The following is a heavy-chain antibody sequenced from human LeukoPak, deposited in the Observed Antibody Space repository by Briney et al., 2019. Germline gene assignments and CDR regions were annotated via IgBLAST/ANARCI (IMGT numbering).Heavy chain of an antibody. CDR3: ANAPRKLELRAY. Sequence: GRSLRLSCAASGFTFSTYAMHWVRQAPGKGLEWVAVISYDGSNKYYADSVKGRFTISRDNSKNTLYLQMNTLRAEDTALYYCANAPRKLELRAYWGQGTLVTVSS. J-gene: IGHJ4*02. CDR2: ISYDGSNK. D-gene: IGHD1-7*01. CDR1: GFTFSTYA. V-gene: IGHV3-30-3*01.